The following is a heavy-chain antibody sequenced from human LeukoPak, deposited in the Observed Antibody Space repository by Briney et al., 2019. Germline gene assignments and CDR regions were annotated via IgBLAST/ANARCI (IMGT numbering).Heavy chain of an antibody. CDR2: ISGSGGNT. CDR3: ASVKYFVS. J-gene: IGHJ5*01. V-gene: IGHV3-23*01. Sequence: GGSLRLSCAASGFTFSSYDMSWVRQAPGKGLEWVSGISGSGGNTYYADSVKGRFTISRDNSKNTLYLQMNILRAGDTAVYYCASVKYFVSWGQGTLVTVSS. CDR1: GFTFSSYD. D-gene: IGHD6-19*01.